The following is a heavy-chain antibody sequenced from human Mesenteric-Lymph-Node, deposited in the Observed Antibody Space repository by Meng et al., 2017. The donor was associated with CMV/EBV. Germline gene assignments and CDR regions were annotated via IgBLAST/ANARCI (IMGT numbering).Heavy chain of an antibody. CDR3: TRDDWGELHY. CDR2: IAYDGSNK. CDR1: GFTFSSSA. D-gene: IGHD1-26*01. Sequence: GESLKISCAASGFTFSSSAMHWVRQAPGKGPEWVAVIAYDGSNKYYADSVQGRLSISRDNSRTTLYLQMNSLRQGDTAMYHCTRDDWGELHYWGQGTLVTVSS. V-gene: IGHV3-30-3*01. J-gene: IGHJ4*02.